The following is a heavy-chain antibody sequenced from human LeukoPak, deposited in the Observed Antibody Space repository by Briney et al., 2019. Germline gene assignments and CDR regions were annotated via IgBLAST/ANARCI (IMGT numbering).Heavy chain of an antibody. V-gene: IGHV4-34*01. J-gene: IGHJ6*02. CDR3: ARSVRRFYYYYGMDV. D-gene: IGHD5/OR15-5a*01. CDR2: INHSGST. CDR1: GGSFSGYY. Sequence: SETLSLTCAVYGGSFSGYYWSWIRQPPGKGLEWIGEINHSGSTNYNPSLKSRVTISVDTSKNQFSLKLSSETAADTAVYYCARSVRRFYYYYGMDVWGQGTTVTVSS.